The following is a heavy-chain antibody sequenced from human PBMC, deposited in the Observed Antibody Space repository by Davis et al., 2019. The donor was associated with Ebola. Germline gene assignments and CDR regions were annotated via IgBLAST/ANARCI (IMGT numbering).Heavy chain of an antibody. J-gene: IGHJ4*02. Sequence: SETLSLTCIVSGYSISGGYYWGWVRQPPGKGLEWIGSIYRGGSTHYNPSLKSRVTISQDRSKNHFSLRLTSVTAADTAVYYCARVGAIVRAFDYWGQGIQVTVSS. CDR1: GYSISGGYY. CDR2: IYRGGST. CDR3: ARVGAIVRAFDY. D-gene: IGHD1-26*01. V-gene: IGHV4-38-2*02.